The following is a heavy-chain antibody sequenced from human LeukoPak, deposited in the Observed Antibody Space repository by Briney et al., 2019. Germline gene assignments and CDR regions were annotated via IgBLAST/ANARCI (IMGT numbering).Heavy chain of an antibody. J-gene: IGHJ5*02. Sequence: SQTLSLTCAVSGDSVSSNSAAWNWIRQSPSRGLEWLGRTYYRSTWYNDYAVSVRGRITVNPDTSKNQFSLHLNSVTPEDTAVYYCARRLTQYDCFDPWGQGILVTVSS. CDR2: TYYRSTWYN. D-gene: IGHD2-2*01. CDR1: GDSVSSNSAA. V-gene: IGHV6-1*01. CDR3: ARRLTQYDCFDP.